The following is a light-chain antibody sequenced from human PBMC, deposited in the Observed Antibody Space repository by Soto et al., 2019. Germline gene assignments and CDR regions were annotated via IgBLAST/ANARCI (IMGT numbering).Light chain of an antibody. CDR2: DAS. Sequence: DIVLTQSPATLSLSPGERATLSCRASQSVRSYLAWYQQKPGQAPRLLIYDASNRATGIPARFSGCGSGTDFTLTISSLEPEDFAVYYCQQRSSWPLTFGGGTKVEIK. CDR1: QSVRSY. V-gene: IGKV3-11*01. CDR3: QQRSSWPLT. J-gene: IGKJ4*01.